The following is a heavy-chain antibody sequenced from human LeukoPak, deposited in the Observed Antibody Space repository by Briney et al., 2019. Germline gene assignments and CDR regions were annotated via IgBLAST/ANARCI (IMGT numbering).Heavy chain of an antibody. J-gene: IGHJ4*02. D-gene: IGHD6-6*01. CDR2: IYYSGST. Sequence: SETLSLTCTVSGGSISSYYWSWIRQPPGKGLEWVGYIYYSGSTNYNPSLKSRVTISVDTSKNQFSLKLSSVTAADTAVYYCARYREQLVSFDYWGQGTLVTVSS. V-gene: IGHV4-59*01. CDR3: ARYREQLVSFDY. CDR1: GGSISSYY.